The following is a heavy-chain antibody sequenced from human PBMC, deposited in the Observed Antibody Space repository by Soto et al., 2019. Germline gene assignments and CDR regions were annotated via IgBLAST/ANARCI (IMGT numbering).Heavy chain of an antibody. Sequence: EVQLLESGGGLVQPGGSLRLSCAASGFTFSSYAMSWVRQAPGKGLEWVXAISGTGGTTYYADSVKGRFTISRDNSRNTLHLQMNSXXXXXXXXXXXXXXXXXXXXXXGWPWSFHFWGQGTLVTVSS. CDR2: ISGTGGTT. CDR3: XXXXXXXXXXXGWPWSFHF. V-gene: IGHV3-23*01. CDR1: GFTFSSYA. J-gene: IGHJ4*02. D-gene: IGHD6-19*01.